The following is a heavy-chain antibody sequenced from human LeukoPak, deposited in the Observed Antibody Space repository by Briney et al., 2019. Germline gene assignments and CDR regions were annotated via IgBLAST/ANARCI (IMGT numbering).Heavy chain of an antibody. J-gene: IGHJ4*02. V-gene: IGHV4-34*01. D-gene: IGHD6-13*01. Sequence: SETLSLTCAVYGGSFSGHYWSWIRQPPGKGLEWIGEINHSGSTNYNPSLKSRVTISVDTSKNQFSLKLSSVTAADTAVYYCARARRLAAAGRRGSCYFDYWGQGTLVTVSS. CDR1: GGSFSGHY. CDR3: ARARRLAAAGRRGSCYFDY. CDR2: INHSGST.